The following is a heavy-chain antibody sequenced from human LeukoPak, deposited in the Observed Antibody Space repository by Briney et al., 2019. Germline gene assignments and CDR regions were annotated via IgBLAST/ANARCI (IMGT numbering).Heavy chain of an antibody. CDR2: IYYSGST. CDR1: GGSISSSSYY. J-gene: IGHJ4*02. V-gene: IGHV4-39*07. CDR3: ARAAGPLAAPDF. Sequence: PSETLSLTCTVSGGSISSSSYYWGWIRQPPGKGLGWIGSIYYSGSTNYTPSLKSRVTISVHTSKNQFSLKLRAMTAADTAVYYCARAAGPLAAPDFWGQGTPVTVSS. D-gene: IGHD6-13*01.